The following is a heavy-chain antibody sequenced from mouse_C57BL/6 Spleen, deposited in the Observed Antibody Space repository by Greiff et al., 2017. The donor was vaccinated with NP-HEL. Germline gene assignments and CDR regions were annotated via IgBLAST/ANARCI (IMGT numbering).Heavy chain of an antibody. Sequence: EVKLMESGPGMVKPSQSLSLTCTVTGYSITSGYDWHWIRHFPGNKLEWMGYISYSGSTNYIPSLKSRISITHDTSKNHFFLKLNSVTTEDTATYYCARTSYGSSWGYFDVWGTGTTVTVSS. D-gene: IGHD1-1*01. J-gene: IGHJ1*03. CDR2: ISYSGST. V-gene: IGHV3-1*01. CDR3: ARTSYGSSWGYFDV. CDR1: GYSITSGYD.